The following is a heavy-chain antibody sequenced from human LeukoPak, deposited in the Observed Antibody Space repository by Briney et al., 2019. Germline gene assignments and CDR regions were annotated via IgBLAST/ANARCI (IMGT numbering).Heavy chain of an antibody. J-gene: IGHJ4*02. CDR1: GYTFIGYY. CDR2: INPNSGGT. CDR3: ARARWDRARYFDY. Sequence: GASVTVSCKASGYTFIGYYMHWVRQAPGQGLEWMGWINPNSGGTIYAQKFQGRVTMTRDTSISTAYMELTRLTSDDTAVYFCARARWDRARYFDYWGQGTLVTVSS. V-gene: IGHV1-2*02. D-gene: IGHD1-26*01.